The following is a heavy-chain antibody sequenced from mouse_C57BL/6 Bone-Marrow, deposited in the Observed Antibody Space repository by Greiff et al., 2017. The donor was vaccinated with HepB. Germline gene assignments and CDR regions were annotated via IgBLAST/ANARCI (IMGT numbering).Heavy chain of an antibody. CDR1: GYTFTSYG. CDR2: IYPRSGNT. D-gene: IGHD1-1*01. CDR3: AIHTTVVSTYLYFYV. Sequence: VKVVESGAELVRPGASVKLSCTASGYTFTSYGISWVKQRPGQGLEWVGTIYPRSGNTYYNDKFKGKATLTADNASSTAYMELRSLTSEDSAVYFCAIHTTVVSTYLYFYVWGTGATVTVAS. J-gene: IGHJ1*03. V-gene: IGHV1-81*01.